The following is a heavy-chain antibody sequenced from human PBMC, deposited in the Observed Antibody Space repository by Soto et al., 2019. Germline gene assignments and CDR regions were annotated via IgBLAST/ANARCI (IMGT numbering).Heavy chain of an antibody. CDR2: ISSTTNYI. J-gene: IGHJ4*02. CDR1: GFTFTRYS. Sequence: GGSLRLSCAASGFTFTRYSMNWVRQAPGKGLEWVSSISSTTNYIYYGDSMKGRFTISRDNAKNSLYLEMNSLRAEDTAVYYCARESEDLTSNFDYWAQGTLVTVSS. V-gene: IGHV3-21*06. CDR3: ARESEDLTSNFDY.